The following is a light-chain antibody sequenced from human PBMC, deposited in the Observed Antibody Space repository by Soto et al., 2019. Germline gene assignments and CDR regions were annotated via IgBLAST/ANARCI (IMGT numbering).Light chain of an antibody. J-gene: IGKJ4*01. CDR1: QSVRGTY. CDR3: QYYGSSPRVT. CDR2: GAS. Sequence: DIVLTQSPGTLSLSPGERATLSCRASQSVRGTYLTWYQQKPGQAPRRLIYGASIRATGIPDRFSGSGSGTDCTLTNSRLEPEEFAVDYCQYYGSSPRVTFGGGTKVEIK. V-gene: IGKV3-20*01.